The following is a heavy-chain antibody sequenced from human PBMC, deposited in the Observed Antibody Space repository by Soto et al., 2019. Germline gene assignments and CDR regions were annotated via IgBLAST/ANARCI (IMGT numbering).Heavy chain of an antibody. J-gene: IGHJ4*02. D-gene: IGHD1-26*01. CDR2: VYHNGNT. Sequence: PSETLSLTCTVSGGSINNNNYYWGWVRQPPGKGLEWIGEVYHNGNTNYNASLKSRVTASVDKSRNQFSLRLTSVTPADTAVYYCATRGIVGPIYWGQGTLVTVSS. CDR3: ATRGIVGPIY. CDR1: GGSINNNNYY. V-gene: IGHV4-61*05.